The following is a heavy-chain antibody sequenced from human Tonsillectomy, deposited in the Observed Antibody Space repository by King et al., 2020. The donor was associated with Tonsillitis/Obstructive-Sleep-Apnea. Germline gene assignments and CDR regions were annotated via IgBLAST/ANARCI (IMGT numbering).Heavy chain of an antibody. CDR1: GGSITNYF. V-gene: IGHV4-59*01. Sequence: QLQESGPRLVKPSETLSLTCTVSGGSITNYFWSWIRQPPGRGLEWIWYIHYSGSPNYNPSLKSRVTIPLDTSKNQFSLNLRSVTAADTAAYYCARLPALDMDVWGKGTTVTVSS. CDR3: ARLPALDMDV. J-gene: IGHJ6*03. D-gene: IGHD2-2*01. CDR2: IHYSGSP.